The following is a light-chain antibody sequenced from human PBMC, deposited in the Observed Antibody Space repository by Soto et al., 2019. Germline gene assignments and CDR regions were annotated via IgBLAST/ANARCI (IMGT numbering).Light chain of an antibody. V-gene: IGLV2-14*03. CDR2: DVS. Sequence: QSALTQPASVSGSPGQSITISCTGTSSDVGGYHFVSWYQHYPGKAPKLMIYDVSKRPSGVSNRFSGSKSGNTASLTISGLQAEDEADYYCSSYASTSSPVLFGGGTKLTVL. J-gene: IGLJ2*01. CDR1: SSDVGGYHF. CDR3: SSYASTSSPVL.